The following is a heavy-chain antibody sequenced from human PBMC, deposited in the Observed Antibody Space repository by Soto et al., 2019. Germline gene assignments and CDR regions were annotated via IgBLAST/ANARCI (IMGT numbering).Heavy chain of an antibody. CDR1: GFTFSSYG. CDR2: IWYDGSNK. D-gene: IGHD1-7*01. V-gene: IGHV3-33*01. Sequence: GGSLRLSCAASGFTFSSYGMHWVRQAPGKGLEWVAVIWYDGSNKYYADSVKGRFTISRDNSKNTLYLQMNSLRAEDTAVYYCARVGNWNYLRLRSYYYYMDVWGKGTTVTVSS. CDR3: ARVGNWNYLRLRSYYYYMDV. J-gene: IGHJ6*03.